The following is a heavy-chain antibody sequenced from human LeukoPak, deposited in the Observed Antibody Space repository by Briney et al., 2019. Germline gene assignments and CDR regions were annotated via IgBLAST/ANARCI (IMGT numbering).Heavy chain of an antibody. CDR3: ARAVGNFGTVNYFDY. V-gene: IGHV6-1*01. CDR1: GDSVSSNSAA. D-gene: IGHD1-1*01. CDR2: TYYRSKWYD. Sequence: SQTLSLTCAISGDSVSSNSAAWNWIRQSPSRGLEWLGRTYYRSKWYDDYAVSVKSRITINPDTSKSQFSLQFNSVTPEDTAVYYCARAVGNFGTVNYFDYWDQGALVTVSS. J-gene: IGHJ4*02.